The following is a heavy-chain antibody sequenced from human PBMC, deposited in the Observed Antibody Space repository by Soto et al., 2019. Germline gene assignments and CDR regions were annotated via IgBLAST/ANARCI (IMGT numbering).Heavy chain of an antibody. J-gene: IGHJ6*03. CDR2: INHSGST. CDR1: GGSFSGYY. Sequence: SETLSLTCAVYGGSFSGYYWSWIRQPPGKGLEWIGEINHSGSTNYNPSIKSRVTISVDTSKNQFSLKLSSVTAADTAVYYCARAPRVLRFLEWPPNSYYYMDVWGKGTTVTVSS. V-gene: IGHV4-34*01. CDR3: ARAPRVLRFLEWPPNSYYYMDV. D-gene: IGHD3-3*01.